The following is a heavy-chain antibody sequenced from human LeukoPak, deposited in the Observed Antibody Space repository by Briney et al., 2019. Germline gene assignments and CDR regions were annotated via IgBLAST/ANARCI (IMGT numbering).Heavy chain of an antibody. D-gene: IGHD2-2*01. CDR2: INHSGST. CDR3: ARGRIPVASPHHF. V-gene: IGHV4-34*01. Sequence: PSETLSLTCAVYGGSFSGYYWSWIRQPPGKGLEWIGEINHSGSTNYNPSLKSRVTISVDTSKNQFSLKLSSLTAADTAMYYCARGRIPVASPHHFWGQGTLVTVSS. CDR1: GGSFSGYY. J-gene: IGHJ4*02.